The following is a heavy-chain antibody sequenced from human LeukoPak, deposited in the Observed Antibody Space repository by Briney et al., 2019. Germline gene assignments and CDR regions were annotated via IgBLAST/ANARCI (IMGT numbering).Heavy chain of an antibody. CDR1: GGSINSYY. D-gene: IGHD3-22*01. V-gene: IGHV4-59*08. Sequence: PSETLSLTCSVSGGSINSYYWSWIRQPPGKGLEWIGYIFYSGSTNYNPSLKSRVTISVDTSKNQFSLELSSVTAADTAVYYCARLQFGSGNYHEVDHWGQGTLVTVSS. CDR3: ARLQFGSGNYHEVDH. CDR2: IFYSGST. J-gene: IGHJ4*02.